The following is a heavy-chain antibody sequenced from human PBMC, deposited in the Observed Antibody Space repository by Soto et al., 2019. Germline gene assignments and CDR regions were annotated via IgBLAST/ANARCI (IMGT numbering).Heavy chain of an antibody. Sequence: QVQLVQSGAEAKKPGSSVKVSCKASGGTFSSYAISWVRQAPGQGLEWMGGIIPIFGTANYVQKIQGRVTINTDESTSTGYMELSSLRSEDSDVYYCETQGGYWGLGTLVTVSS. CDR3: ETQGGY. CDR1: GGTFSSYA. D-gene: IGHD3-16*01. V-gene: IGHV1-69*01. CDR2: IIPIFGTA. J-gene: IGHJ4*02.